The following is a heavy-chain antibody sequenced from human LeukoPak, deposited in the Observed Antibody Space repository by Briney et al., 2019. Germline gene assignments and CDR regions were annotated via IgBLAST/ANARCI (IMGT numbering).Heavy chain of an antibody. Sequence: PSETLSLTCTVSGGSISSYYWSWIRQPPGKGLEWIGYTYYSGSTNYNPSLKSRVTISVDTSKNQFSLKLSSVTAADTAVYYCARGRWLGYWGQGTLVTVSS. V-gene: IGHV4-59*01. CDR3: ARGRWLGY. J-gene: IGHJ4*02. D-gene: IGHD4-23*01. CDR2: TYYSGST. CDR1: GGSISSYY.